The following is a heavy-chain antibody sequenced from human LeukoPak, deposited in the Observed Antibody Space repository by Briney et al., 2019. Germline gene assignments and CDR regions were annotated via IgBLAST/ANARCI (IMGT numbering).Heavy chain of an antibody. Sequence: GGSLRLSCAASGFTFSSYGMHWVRQAPGKGLEWVAFIRYDGSNKYYADSVKGRFTISRDNSKNTLYLQMNSLRAEDTAVYYCARHMYYYDSSGYYYVGLYFDYWGQGTLVTVSS. CDR3: ARHMYYYDSSGYYYVGLYFDY. V-gene: IGHV3-30*02. J-gene: IGHJ4*02. D-gene: IGHD3-22*01. CDR1: GFTFSSYG. CDR2: IRYDGSNK.